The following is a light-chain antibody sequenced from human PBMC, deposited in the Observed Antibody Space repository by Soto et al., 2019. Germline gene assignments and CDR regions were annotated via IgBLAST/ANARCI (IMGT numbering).Light chain of an antibody. V-gene: IGLV2-8*01. J-gene: IGLJ1*01. Sequence: QSVLTQPPSASGSPGQSVTISCTGTSSVVGGYNYVSWYQQHPGKAPKLMTYEVSKRPSGVPDRFSGSKSGNTASLTVSGLQAEDEADYYCSSYVGTNSYVFGTGTKVTVL. CDR2: EVS. CDR1: SSVVGGYNY. CDR3: SSYVGTNSYV.